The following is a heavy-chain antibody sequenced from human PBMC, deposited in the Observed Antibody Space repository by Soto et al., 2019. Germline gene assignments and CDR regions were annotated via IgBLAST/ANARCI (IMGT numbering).Heavy chain of an antibody. D-gene: IGHD2-15*01. Sequence: ASVKVSCKASGYTFTSYGISWVRQAPGQGLEWMGWISAYNGNTNYAQKLQGRVTMTTDTSTSTAYMELRSLRSDDTAVYYCARVEYCSGGSCYPPDYWGQGTLVTSPQ. V-gene: IGHV1-18*01. CDR2: ISAYNGNT. CDR1: GYTFTSYG. CDR3: ARVEYCSGGSCYPPDY. J-gene: IGHJ4*02.